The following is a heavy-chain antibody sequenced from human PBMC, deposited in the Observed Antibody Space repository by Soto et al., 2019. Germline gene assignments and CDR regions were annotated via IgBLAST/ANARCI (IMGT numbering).Heavy chain of an antibody. D-gene: IGHD6-6*01. V-gene: IGHV3-48*02. CDR2: ISSSSSTI. CDR3: SRPEYSSSSYGMDV. J-gene: IGHJ6*02. CDR1: GFTFSSYS. Sequence: GGSLRLSCAASGFTFSSYSMNWVRQAPGKGLEWVSYISSSSSTIYYADSVKGRFTISRDNAKNSLYLQMNSLRDEDTAVYYCSRPEYSSSSYGMDVWGQGTTVTVSS.